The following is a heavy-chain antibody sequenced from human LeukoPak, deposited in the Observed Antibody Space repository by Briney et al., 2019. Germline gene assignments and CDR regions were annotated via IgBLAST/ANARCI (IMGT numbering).Heavy chain of an antibody. CDR3: AKGYGSGSYYFAFDH. D-gene: IGHD3-10*01. CDR2: ISGSGGST. Sequence: GGTLRLSCAASGFTFSSYGMSWVRQAPGKGLEWVSVISGSGGSTYYADSVKGRFTISRDNSKDTLYLQMNSLRAEDTAVYYCAKGYGSGSYYFAFDHWGQGTLVTVSS. CDR1: GFTFSSYG. V-gene: IGHV3-23*01. J-gene: IGHJ4*02.